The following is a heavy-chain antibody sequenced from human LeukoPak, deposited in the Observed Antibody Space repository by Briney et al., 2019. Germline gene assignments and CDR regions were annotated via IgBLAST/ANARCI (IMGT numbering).Heavy chain of an antibody. J-gene: IGHJ3*02. CDR1: GGSISSYY. CDR3: ARIPPTYYYDSSGLNAFDI. CDR2: IYYGGST. V-gene: IGHV4-59*01. Sequence: KPSETLSLTCTVSGGSISSYYWSWIRQPPGKGLEWIVYIYYGGSTNYKPSLRRRVTISVDTSKNQFSLKRSSVTAADTAVYYCARIPPTYYYDSSGLNAFDIWGQGTLVTVSS. D-gene: IGHD3-22*01.